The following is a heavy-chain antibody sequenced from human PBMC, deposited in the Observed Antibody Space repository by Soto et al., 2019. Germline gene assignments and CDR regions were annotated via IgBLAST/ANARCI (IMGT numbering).Heavy chain of an antibody. D-gene: IGHD3-22*01. CDR1: GGTFSSYA. J-gene: IGHJ3*02. V-gene: IGHV1-69*13. Sequence: PSVKVSCKASGGTFSSYAISWVRQAPGQGLEWMGGIIPIFGTANYAQKFQGRVTITADESTGTAYMELSSLRSEDTAVYYCASGEFGITMIVVVRGEPRTIKRWAFDIWGQGTMVTVSS. CDR2: IIPIFGTA. CDR3: ASGEFGITMIVVVRGEPRTIKRWAFDI.